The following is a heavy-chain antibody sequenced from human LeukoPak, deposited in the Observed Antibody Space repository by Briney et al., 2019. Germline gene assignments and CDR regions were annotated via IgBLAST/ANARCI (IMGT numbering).Heavy chain of an antibody. CDR3: ARDRDGYSQFDS. V-gene: IGHV4-31*03. Sequence: SQTLSLTCTVSGGSISSGGYFYYGWIRQHPAKGLEWIGYIYYTGSTYYDPSLKSRVSISVDTSKNQFSLKLSSVTAADTAVYYCARDRDGYSQFDSWGQGTLLNVSS. CDR1: GGSISSGGYFY. D-gene: IGHD3-22*01. J-gene: IGHJ4*02. CDR2: IYYTGST.